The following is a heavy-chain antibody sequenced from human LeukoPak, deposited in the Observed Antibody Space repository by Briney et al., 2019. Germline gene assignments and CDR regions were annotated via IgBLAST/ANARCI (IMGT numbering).Heavy chain of an antibody. CDR3: ARDSARPAGHDY. CDR1: GGSFSGYY. D-gene: IGHD5-18*01. CDR2: INHSGST. J-gene: IGHJ4*02. Sequence: SGTLSLTCAVYGGSFSGYYWNWIRQPPGKGLEWIGEINHSGSTNYNPSLKSRVTISVDTSKNQFSLKLSSVTAADTAVYYCARDSARPAGHDYWGQGTLVTVSS. V-gene: IGHV4-34*01.